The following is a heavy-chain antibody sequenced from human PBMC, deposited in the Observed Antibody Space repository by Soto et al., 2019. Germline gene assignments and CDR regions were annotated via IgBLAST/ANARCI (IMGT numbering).Heavy chain of an antibody. CDR3: VRGTYYYDSSGSGGYYFDY. D-gene: IGHD3-22*01. CDR2: IIPIFGTA. CDR1: GGTFSSYA. V-gene: IGHV1-69*06. J-gene: IGHJ4*02. Sequence: SVKVSCKASGGTFSSYAISWVRQAPGQGLEWMGGIIPIFGTANYAQKFQGRVTITADKSTSTAYMELSSLRSEDTAVYYCVRGTYYYDSSGSGGYYFDYWGQGTLVTVSS.